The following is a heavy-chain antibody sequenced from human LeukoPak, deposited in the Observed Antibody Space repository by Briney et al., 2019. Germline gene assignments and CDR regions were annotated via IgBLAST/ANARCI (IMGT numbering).Heavy chain of an antibody. J-gene: IGHJ4*02. D-gene: IGHD5-12*01. V-gene: IGHV5-51*01. CDR2: IYPGDSDT. CDR1: GYRFTSDW. Sequence: GESLKISCKGSGYRFTSDWIGWVRQMPGKGLEWMGIIYPGDSDTRYSPSFQGQVTISADKSVNTAYLQWSSLKASDTAVYYCAREDIPGRVTTILPDWGQGTLVTVSS. CDR3: AREDIPGRVTTILPD.